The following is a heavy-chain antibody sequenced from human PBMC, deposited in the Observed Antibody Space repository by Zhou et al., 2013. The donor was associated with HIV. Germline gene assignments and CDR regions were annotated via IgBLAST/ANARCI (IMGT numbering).Heavy chain of an antibody. D-gene: IGHD6-19*01. J-gene: IGHJ5*02. V-gene: IGHV4-38-2*02. Sequence: QLRESGPGLVRPSETLSLTCTVSGYSIRNGYFWAWVRQPPGKGLEWIASSYHGGPTHYNPSLKSRVRISMDTSKNQFSMSMTAVIAADAARYYCARSVAGPNWFDPWGLGILVIVSS. CDR3: ARSVAGPNWFDP. CDR2: SYHGGPT. CDR1: GYSIRNGYF.